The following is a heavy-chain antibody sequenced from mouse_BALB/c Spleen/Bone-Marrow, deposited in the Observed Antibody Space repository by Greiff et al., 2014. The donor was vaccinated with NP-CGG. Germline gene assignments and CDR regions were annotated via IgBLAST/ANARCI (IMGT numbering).Heavy chain of an antibody. CDR2: INPDSSTI. Sequence: VQLKESGGGLVQPGGSLKLSCAASGFDFSSYWMSWVRQAPGKGLEWIGEINPDSSTINYTPSLKDKFIISRVNAKNTLYLQKNKVRSEDTALYYCTRLHYYGYSAYWGQGTLVTVST. V-gene: IGHV4-1*02. CDR1: GFDFSSYW. CDR3: TRLHYYGYSAY. J-gene: IGHJ3*01. D-gene: IGHD1-2*01.